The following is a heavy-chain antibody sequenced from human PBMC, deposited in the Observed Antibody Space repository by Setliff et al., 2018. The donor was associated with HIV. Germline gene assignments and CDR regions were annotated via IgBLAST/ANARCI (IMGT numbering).Heavy chain of an antibody. D-gene: IGHD5-18*01. CDR1: GFTFSDYY. J-gene: IGHJ6*03. Sequence: GGSLRLSCAASGFTFSDYYMSWLRQAPGKGLEWASYISRDGNTIYYADSVKGRFTISRDNAKNSLYLQLNNLRPEDTAVYYCLRGSIQVPGLDHMDVCGKGTTVTVSS. CDR3: LRGSIQVPGLDHMDV. V-gene: IGHV3-11*01. CDR2: ISRDGNTI.